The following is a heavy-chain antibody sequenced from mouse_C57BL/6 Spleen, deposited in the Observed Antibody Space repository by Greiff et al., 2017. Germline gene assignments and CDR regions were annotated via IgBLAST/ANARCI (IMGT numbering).Heavy chain of an antibody. CDR2: ISSGSSTI. CDR1: GFTFNDYG. CDR3: ARREGAYFDY. Sequence: EVKLVESGGGLVKPGGSLKLSCAASGFTFNDYGMHWVRQAPEKGLEWVAYISSGSSTIYYADTVKGRFTISRDNAKNTLFLQMTSLRSEDTAMYYCARREGAYFDYWGQGTTLTVSS. V-gene: IGHV5-17*01. J-gene: IGHJ2*01.